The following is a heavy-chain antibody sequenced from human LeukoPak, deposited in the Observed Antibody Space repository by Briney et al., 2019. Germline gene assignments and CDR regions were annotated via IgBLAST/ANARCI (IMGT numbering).Heavy chain of an antibody. CDR1: GFTFDDYA. D-gene: IGHD3-22*01. J-gene: IGHJ4*02. CDR3: AKVSMPIGVVISKSYYFDY. V-gene: IGHV3-43*02. Sequence: QPGGSLRLSCAASGFTFDDYAMHWVRQAPGKGLEWISLISGDGGSTYYADSVKGRFTISRDNSKNSLYLQMNSLRTEDTALYYCAKVSMPIGVVISKSYYFDYWGQGTLVTVSS. CDR2: ISGDGGST.